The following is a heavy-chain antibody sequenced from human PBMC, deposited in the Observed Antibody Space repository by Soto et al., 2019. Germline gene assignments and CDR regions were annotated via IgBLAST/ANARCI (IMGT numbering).Heavy chain of an antibody. CDR3: ANRIVPSVYTGMDV. Sequence: QVQLVQSGAEVKKPGASVKVSCKASGYTFINYGISWVRQAPGQGLEWMGWISPYRGNTNYAQKFQGRVTMTSDTSTTTGNMELRSLRSDDTGVYDCANRIVPSVYTGMDVWGQGTTVTVSS. D-gene: IGHD2-2*01. CDR1: GYTFINYG. CDR2: ISPYRGNT. V-gene: IGHV1-18*01. J-gene: IGHJ6*02.